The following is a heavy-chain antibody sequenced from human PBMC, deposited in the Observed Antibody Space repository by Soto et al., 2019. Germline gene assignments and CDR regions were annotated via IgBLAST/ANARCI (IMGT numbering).Heavy chain of an antibody. Sequence: SETLSLTCAVYGGSFSGYYWSWIRQPPGKGLEWIGEINHSGSTNYNPSLESRVTISVDTSKNQFSLKLSSVTAADTAVYYCARDPRYYDFWSGYSSYYGMDVWGQGTTVTVSS. CDR2: INHSGST. D-gene: IGHD3-3*01. J-gene: IGHJ6*02. V-gene: IGHV4-34*01. CDR3: ARDPRYYDFWSGYSSYYGMDV. CDR1: GGSFSGYY.